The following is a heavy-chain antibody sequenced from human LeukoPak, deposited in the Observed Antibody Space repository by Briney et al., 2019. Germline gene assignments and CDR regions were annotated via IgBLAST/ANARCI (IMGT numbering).Heavy chain of an antibody. V-gene: IGHV4-31*03. Sequence: SETPSLTCTVSGGSISSGGYYWSWIRQHPGKGLEWIGYIYYSGSTYYNPSLKSRVTISVDTSKNQFSLKLSSVTAADTAVYYCARAPLGYYYGSGSFNWFDPWGQGTLVTVSS. D-gene: IGHD3-10*01. CDR2: IYYSGST. CDR1: GGSISSGGYY. CDR3: ARAPLGYYYGSGSFNWFDP. J-gene: IGHJ5*02.